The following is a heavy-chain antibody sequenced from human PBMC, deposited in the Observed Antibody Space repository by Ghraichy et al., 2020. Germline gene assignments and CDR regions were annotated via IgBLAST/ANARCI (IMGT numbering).Heavy chain of an antibody. CDR1: GFRFSSYW. J-gene: IGHJ5*02. V-gene: IGHV3-7*01. CDR3: ATDPAPSGRNWFDP. Sequence: GGSLRLSCAASGFRFSSYWMSWVRQAPGKGLEWVANIKQDGSAAYYVDSVKGRFTIARDNAKNLLFLQMNSLRVEETAVYYCATDPAPSGRNWFDPWGQGTLVTVSS. CDR2: IKQDGSAA. D-gene: IGHD3-10*01.